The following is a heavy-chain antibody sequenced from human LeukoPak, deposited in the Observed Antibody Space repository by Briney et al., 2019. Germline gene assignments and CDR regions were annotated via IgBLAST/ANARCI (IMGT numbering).Heavy chain of an antibody. CDR1: GFTFSSYW. V-gene: IGHV3-23*01. CDR3: ARGAYYDILTGYQAGSHFDY. J-gene: IGHJ4*02. CDR2: ISGSGGST. D-gene: IGHD3-9*01. Sequence: GGSLRLSCAASGFTFSSYWMSWVRQAPGKGLEWVSAISGSGGSTYYADSVKGRFTISRDNSKNTLYLQMNSLRAEDTAVYYCARGAYYDILTGYQAGSHFDYWGQGTLVTVSS.